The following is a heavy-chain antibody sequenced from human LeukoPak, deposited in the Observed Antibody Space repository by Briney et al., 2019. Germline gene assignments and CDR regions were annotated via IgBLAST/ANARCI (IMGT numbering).Heavy chain of an antibody. CDR1: GGSISSGSYY. J-gene: IGHJ1*01. CDR3: ASPRGDDSGGYYTWYFHH. V-gene: IGHV4-61*02. D-gene: IGHD3-22*01. Sequence: SETLSLTCTVSGGSISSGSYYWSWIRQPAGKGLEWIGRINTSGTTNYNPSLKSRVTISVDTSKNQFSLKLSSVTAADTAVYFCASPRGDDSGGYYTWYFHHWGQGILVTVSS. CDR2: INTSGTT.